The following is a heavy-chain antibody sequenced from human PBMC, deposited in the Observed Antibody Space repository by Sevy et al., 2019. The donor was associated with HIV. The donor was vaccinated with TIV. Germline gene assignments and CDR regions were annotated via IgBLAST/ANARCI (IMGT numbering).Heavy chain of an antibody. Sequence: GGSLRLSCAASGFTFKTYGMHWVRQAPGKGLEWVALLSSDSTNKYYADSVKGRFTISRDNSRNTLFLQMNSLRLDDTAVYYCARDPTFSSDTRGYYPFDSWGQGTLVTVSS. CDR3: ARDPTFSSDTRGYYPFDS. CDR1: GFTFKTYG. D-gene: IGHD3-22*01. V-gene: IGHV3-30*03. CDR2: LSSDSTNK. J-gene: IGHJ4*02.